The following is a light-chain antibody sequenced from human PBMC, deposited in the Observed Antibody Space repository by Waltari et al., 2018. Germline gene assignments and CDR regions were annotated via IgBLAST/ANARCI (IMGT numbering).Light chain of an antibody. J-gene: IGKJ1*01. CDR1: QSVGSSS. Sequence: EIVSTQSPGNASLSPVERVTLSCRASQSVGSSSLAWYQQKPGQAPRLVIYLASRRASGIPDRFSGSGSGTDFSLTISRLEPEDFAVYYCQQHGTLPATFGQGTKVEIK. V-gene: IGKV3-20*01. CDR3: QQHGTLPAT. CDR2: LAS.